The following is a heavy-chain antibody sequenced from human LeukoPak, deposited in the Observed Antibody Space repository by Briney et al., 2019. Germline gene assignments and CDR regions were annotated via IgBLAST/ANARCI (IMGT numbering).Heavy chain of an antibody. V-gene: IGHV3-30*18. Sequence: GRSLRLSCAASGLSFSSYGMHWVRQAPGKGLEWVAVISYDGSDKYYADSVKGRFTISRDSSKNTLYLQMNSLRAEDTAMYYCAKDESTLFGELLYYFDYWGQGTLVTVSS. CDR3: AKDESTLFGELLYYFDY. CDR2: ISYDGSDK. J-gene: IGHJ4*02. CDR1: GLSFSSYG. D-gene: IGHD3-10*01.